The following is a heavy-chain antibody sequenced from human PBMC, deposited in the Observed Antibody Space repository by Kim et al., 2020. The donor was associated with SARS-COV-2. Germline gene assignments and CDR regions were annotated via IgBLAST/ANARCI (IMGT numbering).Heavy chain of an antibody. V-gene: IGHV4-4*02. CDR2: ISHSGNT. Sequence: SETLSLTCGVSGGSISSGTWWSWVRQPPGKGLEWIGEISHSGNTNYNPSLRSRITISVDKSKNQFSLSLNSVTAADTAVYYCARLDYYSGGYYWFDPWG. D-gene: IGHD1-26*01. J-gene: IGHJ5*02. CDR3: ARLDYYSGGYYWFDP. CDR1: GGSISSGTW.